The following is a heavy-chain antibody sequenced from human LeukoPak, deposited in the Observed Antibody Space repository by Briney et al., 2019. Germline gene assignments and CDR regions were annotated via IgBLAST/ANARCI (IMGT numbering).Heavy chain of an antibody. Sequence: SETLSLTCTVSGGSISSYYWSWIRQPPGKGLEWIGYIYYSGSTNYNPSLKSRVTISVDTSKNQFSLKLSSVTAADTAVYYCARGLYDYVWGSYRPAYYYYYMDVWGKGTTVTVSS. J-gene: IGHJ6*03. D-gene: IGHD3-16*02. CDR1: GGSISSYY. CDR2: IYYSGST. CDR3: ARGLYDYVWGSYRPAYYYYYMDV. V-gene: IGHV4-59*12.